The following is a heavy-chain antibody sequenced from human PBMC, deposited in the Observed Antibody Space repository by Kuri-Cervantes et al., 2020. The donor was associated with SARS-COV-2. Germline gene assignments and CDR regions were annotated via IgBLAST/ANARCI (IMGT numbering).Heavy chain of an antibody. V-gene: IGHV3-23*01. CDR1: RFTFNTYA. Sequence: GESLKISCTASRFTFNTYAMSWVRQAPEKGLEWVSAISGSGGSTYYADSVKGRFTISRDNSKNTLYLQMNSLRAEDTAVYYCAKDLGRPNWFDPWGQGTLVTVSS. CDR3: AKDLGRPNWFDP. J-gene: IGHJ5*02. CDR2: ISGSGGST.